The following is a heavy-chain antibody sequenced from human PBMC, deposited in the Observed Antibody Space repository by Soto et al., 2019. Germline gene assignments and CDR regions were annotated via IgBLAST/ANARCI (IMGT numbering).Heavy chain of an antibody. CDR1: GYSISSSNW. CDR3: ARREIQGPIDY. V-gene: IGHV4-28*01. D-gene: IGHD1-26*01. Sequence: SEILSLTCTVSGYSISSSNWWGWIRQPPGKGLEWIGYIYYSGTTYYNPSLKSRVTMSVDTSKNQFSLKLTSVTAVDTAVYYCARREIQGPIDYWGQGTLVTVSS. CDR2: IYYSGTT. J-gene: IGHJ4*02.